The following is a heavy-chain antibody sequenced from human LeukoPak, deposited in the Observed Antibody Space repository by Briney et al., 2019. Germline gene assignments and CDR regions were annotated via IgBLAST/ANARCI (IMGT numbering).Heavy chain of an antibody. V-gene: IGHV3-33*01. J-gene: IGHJ4*02. D-gene: IGHD6-13*01. CDR2: IWYDGSNK. CDR1: GFTFSSYG. CDR3: ARDLGIAAAGSMDY. Sequence: GRSLRFSCAASGFTFSSYGMHWVRQAPGKGLEWVAVIWYDGSNKYYADSVKGRFTISRDNSKNTLYLQMNSLRAEDTAVYYCARDLGIAAAGSMDYWGQGTLVTVSS.